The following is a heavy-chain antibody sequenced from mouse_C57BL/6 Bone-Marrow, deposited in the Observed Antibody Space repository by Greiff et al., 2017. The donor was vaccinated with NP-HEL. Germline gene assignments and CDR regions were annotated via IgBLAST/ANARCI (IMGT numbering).Heavy chain of an antibody. CDR1: GYTFTSYW. J-gene: IGHJ2*01. V-gene: IGHV1-69*01. D-gene: IGHD1-1*01. Sequence: QVQLQQPGAELVMPGASVKLSCKASGYTFTSYWMHWVKQRPGQGLEWIGEIDPSDSYTNYNQKFKGKSTLTVDKSSSTAYMQLSSLTSEDSAVYYCARRGRSFDDWGQGTTLTVSS. CDR2: IDPSDSYT. CDR3: ARRGRSFDD.